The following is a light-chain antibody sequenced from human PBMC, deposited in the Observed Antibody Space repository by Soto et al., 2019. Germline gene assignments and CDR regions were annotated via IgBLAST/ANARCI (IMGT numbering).Light chain of an antibody. CDR3: QQYNNWPLT. V-gene: IGKV3-15*01. Sequence: EILMTHSPATLSVSPGERATLSCRASQSVDSNLAWYQQKPGQAPRLLIYGASTRATGIPARFSGSGSGTEFTLTISSLQSEDFAVYYCQQYNNWPLTFGQGTRLEIK. CDR1: QSVDSN. CDR2: GAS. J-gene: IGKJ5*01.